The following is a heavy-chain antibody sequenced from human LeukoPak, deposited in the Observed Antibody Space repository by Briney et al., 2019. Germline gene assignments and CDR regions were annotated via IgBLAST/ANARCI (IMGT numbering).Heavy chain of an antibody. Sequence: GGSLRLSCAASGFTFSSYAMSWVRQAPGKGLEWVSAISGSGGSTYYADSVKGRFTVSRDNAKNTLYLQMNSLRAEDTAVYFCARSGGSNQPYDYWGQGILVTISS. D-gene: IGHD1-26*01. V-gene: IGHV3-23*01. CDR2: ISGSGGST. J-gene: IGHJ4*02. CDR3: ARSGGSNQPYDY. CDR1: GFTFSSYA.